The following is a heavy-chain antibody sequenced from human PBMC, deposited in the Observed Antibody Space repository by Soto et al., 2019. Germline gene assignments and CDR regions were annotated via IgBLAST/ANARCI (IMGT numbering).Heavy chain of an antibody. CDR2: ISGSGTTI. CDR3: ARVGCSGGSGPPDY. J-gene: IGHJ4*02. D-gene: IGHD2-15*01. Sequence: QVQLVESGGGLVKPGGSLRLSCAASAFIISDYYMSWIRQAPGKGLEWVSYISGSGTTIYYADSVKGRFTISRDNAKNSLYLQMSSLRAEDTAVYYCARVGCSGGSGPPDYWGQGTLVTVSS. V-gene: IGHV3-11*01. CDR1: AFIISDYY.